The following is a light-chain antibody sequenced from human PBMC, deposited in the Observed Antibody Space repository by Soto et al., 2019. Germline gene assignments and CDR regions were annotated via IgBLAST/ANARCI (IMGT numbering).Light chain of an antibody. CDR1: SCDVGGYNY. V-gene: IGLV2-14*01. CDR2: DVS. Sequence: QSALTQPASVSGSPGRSITISCTGPSCDVGGYNYVSLYQQHPGKATKLMIYDVSHRPSGVSNRFSGSKSGTTASLPISGLQAEDEADYYCSSYTSSSTLVFGTGTKLTVL. J-gene: IGLJ1*01. CDR3: SSYTSSSTLV.